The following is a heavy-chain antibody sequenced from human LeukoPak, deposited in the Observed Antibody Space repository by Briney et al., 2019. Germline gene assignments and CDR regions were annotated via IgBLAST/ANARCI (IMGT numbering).Heavy chain of an antibody. D-gene: IGHD2-15*01. V-gene: IGHV4-39*07. J-gene: IGHJ5*02. CDR2: VYYSGSS. CDR3: ARDYWPPPLGYCTGGSCLNWFDP. Sequence: PSETLSLTCTVSGGSISSGNYYWGWIRQPPGKGLEWIGSVYYSGSSYYNSSLESRVTMSVDTSKNQFSLKLSSVTAADTAVYYCARDYWPPPLGYCTGGSCLNWFDPWGQGTLVTVSS. CDR1: GGSISSGNYY.